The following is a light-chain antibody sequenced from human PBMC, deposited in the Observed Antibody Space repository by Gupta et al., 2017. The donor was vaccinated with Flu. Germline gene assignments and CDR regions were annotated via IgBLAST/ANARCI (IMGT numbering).Light chain of an antibody. CDR1: NGYSGW. Sequence: PSTLSACGGGSVTICWGGRNGYSGWLTWYQQKPGQAPKILIYGASNLKSGVPSSFSGSGSGTEFTLTIRSLQPDDFATYYCQQYASYPPTFGQGTKVEIK. CDR2: GAS. V-gene: IGKV1-5*01. CDR3: QQYASYPPT. J-gene: IGKJ2*01.